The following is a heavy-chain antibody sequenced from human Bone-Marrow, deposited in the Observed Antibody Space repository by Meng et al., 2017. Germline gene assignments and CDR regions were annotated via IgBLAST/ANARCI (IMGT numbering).Heavy chain of an antibody. Sequence: GGSLRLSCAASGFTSSSYWMHWVRQAPGKGLVWVSRINSDGSSTSYADSVKARFTISRDNAKNTLYLQMNSLGAEDTAVYYCARDPNHCSSTSCYDNYYYYYGMDVWGQGTTVTVSS. CDR1: GFTSSSYW. D-gene: IGHD2-2*01. CDR2: INSDGSST. V-gene: IGHV3-74*01. J-gene: IGHJ6*02. CDR3: ARDPNHCSSTSCYDNYYYYYGMDV.